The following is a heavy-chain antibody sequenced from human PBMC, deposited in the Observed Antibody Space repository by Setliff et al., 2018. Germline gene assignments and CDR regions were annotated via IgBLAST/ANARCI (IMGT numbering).Heavy chain of an antibody. J-gene: IGHJ3*02. CDR3: ASRGKQGVLWFGESLGAFDI. V-gene: IGHV4-34*01. D-gene: IGHD3-10*01. CDR1: GGSFSGYY. Sequence: PSETLSLTCAVYGGSFSGYYWSWIRQPPGKGLEWIGEINHSGSTNYNPSLKSRVTISVDTSKNQFSLKLSSVTAADTAVYYCASRGKQGVLWFGESLGAFDIWGQGTMVTVSS. CDR2: INHSGST.